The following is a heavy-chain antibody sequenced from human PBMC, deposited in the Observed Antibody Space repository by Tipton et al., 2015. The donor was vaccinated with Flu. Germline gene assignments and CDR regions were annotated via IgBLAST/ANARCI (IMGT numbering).Heavy chain of an antibody. V-gene: IGHV1-69*15. D-gene: IGHD3-10*01. CDR3: AREPGEVGELTYDYVHGMDV. CDR1: GGPFSDCA. J-gene: IGHJ6*02. Sequence: QLVQSGAEVKRPGSSVRVSCRASGGPFSDCAITWVRQAPGQGLEGLGRIIPFFGAANYEQKFEGRVTMTADESTNTAYMELSRLTSEDTAVYYCAREPGEVGELTYDYVHGMDVWGQGTTVTVSS. CDR2: IIPFFGAA.